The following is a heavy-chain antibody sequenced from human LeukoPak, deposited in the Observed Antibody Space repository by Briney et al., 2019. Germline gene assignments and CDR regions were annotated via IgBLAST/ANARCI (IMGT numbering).Heavy chain of an antibody. CDR3: ARESVGATLVDY. V-gene: IGHV1-18*01. J-gene: IGHJ4*02. CDR1: GYTFTSYG. CDR2: ISAYNGNT. D-gene: IGHD1-26*01. Sequence: ASVKVSCKASGYTFTSYGISWVQQAPGQGLEWMGWISAYNGNTNYAQKLQGRVTMTTDTSTSTAYMELRSLRSDDTAVYYCARESVGATLVDYWGQGTLVTVSS.